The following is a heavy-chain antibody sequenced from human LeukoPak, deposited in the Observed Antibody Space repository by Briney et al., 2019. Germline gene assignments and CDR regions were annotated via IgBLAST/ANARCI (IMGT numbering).Heavy chain of an antibody. CDR2: IWYDGSNK. CDR3: AKDNSLASSLDC. Sequence: GSLRLSCAASGFTFSSYGMHWVRQAPGKGLEWVAVIWYDGSNKYYADSVKGRFTISRDNSKNTLYLQMNSLRAEDTAVYYCAKDNSLASSLDCWGQGTLVTVSS. J-gene: IGHJ4*02. D-gene: IGHD4-23*01. V-gene: IGHV3-33*06. CDR1: GFTFSSYG.